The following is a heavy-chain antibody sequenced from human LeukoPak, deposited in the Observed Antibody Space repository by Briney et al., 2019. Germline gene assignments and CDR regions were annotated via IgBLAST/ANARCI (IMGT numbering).Heavy chain of an antibody. Sequence: PSETLSLTCVVYGESFSGYYWTWIRQPPGKGLEWIGEIIDTGSTKYNSSLKSRVTISVGTSKNEFSLNLTSVTAADTAIYYCARGLASGYPPIPFDYWGQGTLVTVSS. D-gene: IGHD3-3*01. CDR2: IIDTGST. J-gene: IGHJ4*02. CDR1: GESFSGYY. V-gene: IGHV4-34*12. CDR3: ARGLASGYPPIPFDY.